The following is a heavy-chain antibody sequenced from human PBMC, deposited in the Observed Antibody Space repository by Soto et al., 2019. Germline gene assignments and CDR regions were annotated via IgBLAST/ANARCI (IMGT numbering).Heavy chain of an antibody. CDR2: IYYSGST. Sequence: SETLSLTCTVSGSSISSGGYYWIWIRQHPGKGLEWIGYIYYSGSTYYNPSLKSRVTISVDTSKNQLSLKLSSVTAADTAVYYCASSSDILVLPAAINYWGQGTLVTVSS. D-gene: IGHD2-2*01. V-gene: IGHV4-31*03. CDR3: ASSSDILVLPAAINY. J-gene: IGHJ4*02. CDR1: GSSISSGGYY.